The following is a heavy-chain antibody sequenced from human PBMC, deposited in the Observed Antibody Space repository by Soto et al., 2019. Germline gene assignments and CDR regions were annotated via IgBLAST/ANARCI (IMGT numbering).Heavy chain of an antibody. V-gene: IGHV4-61*01. CDR1: GGSVSSGSYY. CDR2: IYYSGST. CDR3: ARDRPYDWNYAFDI. D-gene: IGHD1-7*01. J-gene: IGHJ3*02. Sequence: SETLSLTCTVSGGSVSSGSYYWSWIRQPPGKGLEWIGYIYYSGSTNYNPSLKSRVTISVDTSKNQFSLKLSSVTAADTAVYYCARDRPYDWNYAFDIWGQGTMVTVSS.